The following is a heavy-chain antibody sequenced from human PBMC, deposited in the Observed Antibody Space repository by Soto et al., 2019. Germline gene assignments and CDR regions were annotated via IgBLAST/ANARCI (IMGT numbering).Heavy chain of an antibody. V-gene: IGHV1-69*01. D-gene: IGHD1-7*01. J-gene: IGHJ5*02. Sequence: QLQLVQSGAEVKKPGSSVKVSCKASGGTFSSYAISWVRQAPVQGLEWMGGIIPSFGPANYAQKFQGRVTITSDESSSTAYLQLSSWRSEDTAVHYCARAWDCNYEFDSWGQGTLVTDS. CDR1: GGTFSSYA. CDR2: IIPSFGPA. CDR3: ARAWDCNYEFDS.